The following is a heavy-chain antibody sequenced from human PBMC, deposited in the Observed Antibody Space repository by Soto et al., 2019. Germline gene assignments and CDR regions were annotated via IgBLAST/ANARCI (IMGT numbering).Heavy chain of an antibody. J-gene: IGHJ6*02. Sequence: QVQLVESGGGVVQPGRSLRLFCAASGFTFSRYAMHWVRQAPGKGLEWVAVISNDGSNEYYADSVKGRFTISRDNSKHTLHLKMNSLRAEDTAVYYCAREYTVTRYYYYGMDVWGQGTTVTVSS. CDR3: AREYTVTRYYYYGMDV. CDR2: ISNDGSNE. CDR1: GFTFSRYA. D-gene: IGHD4-17*01. V-gene: IGHV3-30-3*01.